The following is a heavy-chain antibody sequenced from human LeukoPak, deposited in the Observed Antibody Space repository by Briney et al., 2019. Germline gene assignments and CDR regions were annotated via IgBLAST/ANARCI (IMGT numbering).Heavy chain of an antibody. V-gene: IGHV4-39*07. CDR1: GGSISSSTYY. J-gene: IGHJ4*02. CDR2: IYYSGNT. D-gene: IGHD5-18*01. CDR3: AKSSYSIFDY. Sequence: PSETLSLTCSVSGGSISSSTYYWGWIRQPPGKGLEWIGSIYYSGNTYYNPSLKSRVTISVDTSKNQFSLKLSSVTAADTAVYYCAKSSYSIFDYWGQGTLVTVSS.